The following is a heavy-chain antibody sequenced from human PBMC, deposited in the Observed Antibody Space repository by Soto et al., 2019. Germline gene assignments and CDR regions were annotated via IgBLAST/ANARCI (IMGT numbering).Heavy chain of an antibody. D-gene: IGHD2-15*01. J-gene: IGHJ6*03. V-gene: IGHV4-34*01. CDR2: INHSGST. CDR1: GGSFSGYY. Sequence: SETLSLTCAVYGGSFSGYYWSWIRQPPGKGLEWIGEINHSGSTNYNPSLKSRVTISVDTSKDQFSLKLSSVTAADTAVYYCARGYCRGGSCYYRYYYYYYMDVWGKGTTVTVSS. CDR3: ARGYCRGGSCYYRYYYYYYMDV.